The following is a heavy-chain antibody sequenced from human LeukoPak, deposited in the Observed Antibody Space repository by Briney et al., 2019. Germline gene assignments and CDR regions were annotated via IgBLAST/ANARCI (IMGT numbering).Heavy chain of an antibody. CDR3: AKDLLRNPDFDY. D-gene: IGHD1-14*01. CDR1: GFTFRDHD. J-gene: IGHJ4*02. CDR2: IRFHGNSQ. V-gene: IGHV3-30*02. Sequence: LGGSLRLSCAASGFTFRDHDIHWVRQAPGKGLEWVASIRFHGNSQYYADYAKGRFTISRDNSEYTVSLQMNSLGAEDTALYFCAKDLLRNPDFDYWGQGTLVTVSS.